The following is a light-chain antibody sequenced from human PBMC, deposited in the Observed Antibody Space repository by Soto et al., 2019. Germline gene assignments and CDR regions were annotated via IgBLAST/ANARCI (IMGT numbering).Light chain of an antibody. CDR1: QSISSY. Sequence: DIQMTQSPSSLSASVGDRVTIACRASQSISSYLNWYQLKPGKAPKLLIYAASSLQSGGPSRFSGSGSGTVFTLTISSLQPEDFAIYYCQQSFNTPWTFGQGTKVDIK. V-gene: IGKV1-39*01. CDR2: AAS. J-gene: IGKJ1*01. CDR3: QQSFNTPWT.